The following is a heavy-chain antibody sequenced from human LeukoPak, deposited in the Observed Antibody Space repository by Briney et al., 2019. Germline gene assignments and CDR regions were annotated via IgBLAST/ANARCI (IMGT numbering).Heavy chain of an antibody. CDR2: INPNSGGT. CDR3: ARDKRCSGGSCYRQVKNWFDP. Sequence: ASVKVSCKASGYTFTGYHMHWVRQAPGQGLEWMGRINPNSGGTNYAQKFQGRVTMTRDTSISTAYMELSRLRSDDTAEYYCARDKRCSGGSCYRQVKNWFDPWGQGTLVTVSS. V-gene: IGHV1-2*06. CDR1: GYTFTGYH. D-gene: IGHD2-15*01. J-gene: IGHJ5*02.